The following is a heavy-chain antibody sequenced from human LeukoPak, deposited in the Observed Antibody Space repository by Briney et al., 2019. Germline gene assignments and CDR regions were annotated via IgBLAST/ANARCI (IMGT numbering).Heavy chain of an antibody. CDR2: ISSSSSTI. Sequence: GGSLRLSCAASGFTFSSYSMNWVRQAPGKGLEWVSYISSSSSTIYYADSVKGRFTISRDNAKNSLYLQMNSLRAEDTAVYYCARDFKDSGSYYALSYYYYMDVWGKGTTVTVSS. V-gene: IGHV3-48*01. D-gene: IGHD1-26*01. CDR3: ARDFKDSGSYYALSYYYYMDV. J-gene: IGHJ6*03. CDR1: GFTFSSYS.